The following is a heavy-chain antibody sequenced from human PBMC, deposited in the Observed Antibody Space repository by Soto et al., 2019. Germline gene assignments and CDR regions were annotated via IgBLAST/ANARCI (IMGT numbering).Heavy chain of an antibody. CDR2: IYYSGSP. V-gene: IGHV4-59*08. Sequence: SETLSLTCTVSGVSISSYYWSWIRQPPGKGLEWIGYIYYSGSPNYNPSLKSRVTISVDTSKNHFSLKLSSVTAADTAVYYCASLRGLYGDYAYWGQGTLVTVSS. CDR3: ASLRGLYGDYAY. CDR1: GVSISSYY. J-gene: IGHJ4*02. D-gene: IGHD4-17*01.